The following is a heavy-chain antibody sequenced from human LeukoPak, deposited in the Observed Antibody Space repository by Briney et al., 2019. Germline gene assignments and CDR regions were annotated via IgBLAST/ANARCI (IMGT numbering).Heavy chain of an antibody. Sequence: GASVKVSCKASGGTFSSYAISWVRQAPGQGLEWMGGIIPIFGTANFAQKFQGRVTITADKSTSTAYMELSSLRSDDTAVYYCARSSIIAAAGPHYFDYWGQGTLVTVSS. CDR2: IIPIFGTA. CDR3: ARSSIIAAAGPHYFDY. J-gene: IGHJ4*02. D-gene: IGHD6-13*01. V-gene: IGHV1-69*06. CDR1: GGTFSSYA.